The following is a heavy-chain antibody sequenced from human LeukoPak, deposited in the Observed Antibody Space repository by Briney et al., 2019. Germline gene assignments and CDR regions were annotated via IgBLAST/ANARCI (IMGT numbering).Heavy chain of an antibody. CDR1: EFTFNIYA. D-gene: IGHD3-16*02. J-gene: IGHJ5*02. V-gene: IGHV3-23*01. CDR3: AKPSLRVNWFDP. Sequence: PGGSLRLSCAASEFTFNIYAMSWVRQAPGKGLEWVSAISGSGGSTYYADSVKGRFTISRDNSKNTLYLQMNSLRAEDTAVYYCAKPSLRVNWFDPWGQGTLVTVSS. CDR2: ISGSGGST.